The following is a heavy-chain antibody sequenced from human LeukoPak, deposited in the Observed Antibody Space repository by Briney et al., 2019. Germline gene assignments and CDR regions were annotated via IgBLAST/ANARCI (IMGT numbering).Heavy chain of an antibody. Sequence: GGSLRLSCAASGFTFSNAWMSWVRPAPGKGREWVGRIKSKTDGGTTDYAAPVKGRFTISRDDSKSTLYLQMNSLKTEDTAVYYCTTVLGYCSSTSCYAYYYYYYMDVWGKGTTVTVSS. V-gene: IGHV3-15*01. CDR2: IKSKTDGGTT. CDR1: GFTFSNAW. J-gene: IGHJ6*03. D-gene: IGHD2-2*01. CDR3: TTVLGYCSSTSCYAYYYYYYMDV.